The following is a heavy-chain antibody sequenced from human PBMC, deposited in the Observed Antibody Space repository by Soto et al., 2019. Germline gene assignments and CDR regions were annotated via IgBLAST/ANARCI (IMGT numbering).Heavy chain of an antibody. CDR2: ISAYNGYT. CDR3: AKDVARDSQYSASDSGLDF. D-gene: IGHD5-12*01. J-gene: IGHJ4*02. V-gene: IGHV1-18*01. Sequence: QVHLEQSGAEVKKPGASVKVSCKASGYSFTSYGFTWVRQAPGQGLEWVGWISAYNGYTNYAQKLQGRVTMTTDTSTTTAYLELTGLTSDDTAVYYCAKDVARDSQYSASDSGLDFWGQGTLVTVSS. CDR1: GYSFTSYG.